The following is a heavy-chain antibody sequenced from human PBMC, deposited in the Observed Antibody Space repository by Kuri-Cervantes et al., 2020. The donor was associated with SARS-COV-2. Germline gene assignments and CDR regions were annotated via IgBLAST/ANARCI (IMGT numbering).Heavy chain of an antibody. D-gene: IGHD3-3*01. V-gene: IGHV3-64*02. CDR3: ARGKIGGTIYLDV. CDR2: NSSNGGST. CDR1: GFTFSSYA. J-gene: IGHJ6*04. Sequence: GEVLKISWAASGFTFSSYAMHCVRQAPGKGLEYVSVNSSNGGSTYYADSVKGRFTISRDNSKNTLYIQMGSLRAEDMAVYYCARGKIGGTIYLDVWGKGAPVTVSS.